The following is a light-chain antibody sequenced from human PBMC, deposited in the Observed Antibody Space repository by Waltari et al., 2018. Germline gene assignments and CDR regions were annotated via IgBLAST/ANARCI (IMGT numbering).Light chain of an antibody. Sequence: DIQMTQSPSSLSASVGDRVTITCRASQSIGSYLSWWQQKPGKAPKLLIYGASSLQSGVPSRFSGSESGTDFTLTISSLQPEDSATYYCQQSYNTPYTFGQGTKLEI. CDR3: QQSYNTPYT. CDR2: GAS. J-gene: IGKJ2*01. CDR1: QSIGSY. V-gene: IGKV1-39*01.